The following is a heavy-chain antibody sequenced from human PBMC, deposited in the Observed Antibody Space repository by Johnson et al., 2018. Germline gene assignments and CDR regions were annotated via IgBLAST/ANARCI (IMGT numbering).Heavy chain of an antibody. V-gene: IGHV1-69*09. CDR2: IIPILGIA. CDR1: GGTFSSYT. J-gene: IGHJ6*03. Sequence: QVQLVQSGAEVKKPGSSVKVSCKASGGTFSSYTISWVRQAPGQGLEWMGRIIPILGIANYAQKFQGRVTITADKSTSTAYMELSSLRSEDTAVYYCARDVGYCSSTSCYEGDCYYYYMDVWGKGTTVTVSS. D-gene: IGHD2-2*01. CDR3: ARDVGYCSSTSCYEGDCYYYYMDV.